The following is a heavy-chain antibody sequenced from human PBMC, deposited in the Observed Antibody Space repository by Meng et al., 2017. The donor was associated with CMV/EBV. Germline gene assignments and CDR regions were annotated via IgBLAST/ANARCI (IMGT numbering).Heavy chain of an antibody. Sequence: GGSLRLSCAASGFTFSSYWMHWVRQAPGKGLVWVSRINSDGSSTSYADSVKGRFTISRDNAKNTLYLQMNSLRAEDTAVYYCARGGWLEVVITEPDYWGQGTLVTVSS. CDR3: ARGGWLEVVITEPDY. D-gene: IGHD3-22*01. CDR1: GFTFSSYW. V-gene: IGHV3-74*01. J-gene: IGHJ4*02. CDR2: INSDGSST.